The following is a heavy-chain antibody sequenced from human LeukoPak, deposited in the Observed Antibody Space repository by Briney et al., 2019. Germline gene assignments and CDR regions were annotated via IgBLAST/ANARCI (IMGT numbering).Heavy chain of an antibody. V-gene: IGHV1-46*01. J-gene: IGHJ4*02. Sequence: ASVKVSCKASGYTFTSYYMHWVRQAPGQGLEWMGIINPSGGSTSYAQKFQGRVTMTRDTSISTAYMELSWLRSDDTAVYYCASGDYGDPPLNYWGQGTLVTVSS. CDR2: INPSGGST. D-gene: IGHD4/OR15-4a*01. CDR1: GYTFTSYY. CDR3: ASGDYGDPPLNY.